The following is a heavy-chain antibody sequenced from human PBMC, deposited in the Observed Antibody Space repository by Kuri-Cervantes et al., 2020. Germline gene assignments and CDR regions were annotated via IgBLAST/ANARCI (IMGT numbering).Heavy chain of an antibody. J-gene: IGHJ5*02. Sequence: SETLSLTCTVYGGSFSGYYWSWIRQPPGKGLEWIGEINHSGSTNYNPSLKSRVTISVDTSKNQFSLKLSSVTAADTAVYYCARRVWGKMATIKSWFDPWGQGTLVTVSS. CDR3: ARRVWGKMATIKSWFDP. V-gene: IGHV4-34*01. CDR2: INHSGST. D-gene: IGHD5-24*01. CDR1: GGSFSGYY.